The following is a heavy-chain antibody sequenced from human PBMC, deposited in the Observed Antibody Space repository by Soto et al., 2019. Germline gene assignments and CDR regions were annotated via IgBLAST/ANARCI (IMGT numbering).Heavy chain of an antibody. CDR3: TTDRRGGVGGVIVREPN. J-gene: IGHJ4*02. V-gene: IGHV3-15*01. CDR2: IRSKTDGGTT. Sequence: EVQLVESGGGLVQPGGSLKLSCAASGFTFSGSAMHWVRQASGKGLEWVGRIRSKTDGGTTDYAAPVKGRFTISRDDSKNTLYRKRNSLKTEDTAVYYCTTDRRGGVGGVIVREPNWGRGTLVTVSS. D-gene: IGHD3-16*02. CDR1: GFTFSGSA.